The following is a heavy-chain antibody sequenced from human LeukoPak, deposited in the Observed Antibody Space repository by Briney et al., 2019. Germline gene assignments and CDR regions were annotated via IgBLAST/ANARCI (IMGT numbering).Heavy chain of an antibody. CDR3: ARERIAATGTGWFDP. CDR1: GFTFSSYA. CDR2: ISGSGGST. D-gene: IGHD6-13*01. Sequence: EGSLRLSCAASGFTFSSYAMSWVRQAPGKGLEWVSAISGSGGSTYYADSVKGRFTISRDNSKNTLYLQTNSLRPEDTAVYYCARERIAATGTGWFDPWGQGTLVTVSS. V-gene: IGHV3-23*01. J-gene: IGHJ5*02.